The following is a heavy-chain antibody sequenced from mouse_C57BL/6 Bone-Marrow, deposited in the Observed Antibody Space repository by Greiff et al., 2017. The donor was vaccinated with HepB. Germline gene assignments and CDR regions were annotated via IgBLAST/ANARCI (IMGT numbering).Heavy chain of an antibody. CDR1: GYTFTDYE. Sequence: VQLQQSGAELVRPGASVTLSCKASGYTFTDYEMHWVKQTPVHGLEWIGAIDPETGGTAYNQKFKGKAILTTDKSSSTAYMELRSLTSEDSAVYYCTRERYYSNYNLYFDVWGTVTTVTVSS. CDR2: IDPETGGT. J-gene: IGHJ1*03. CDR3: TRERYYSNYNLYFDV. V-gene: IGHV1-15*01. D-gene: IGHD2-5*01.